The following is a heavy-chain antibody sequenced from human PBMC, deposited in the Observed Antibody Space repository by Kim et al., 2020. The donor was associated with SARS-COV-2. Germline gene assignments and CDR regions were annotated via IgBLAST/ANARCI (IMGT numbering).Heavy chain of an antibody. D-gene: IGHD3-10*01. J-gene: IGHJ4*02. V-gene: IGHV1-18*01. Sequence: AQKLQGRVTMTTDTSTSTAYMELRSLRSDDTAVYYCARVSWGGEWAYFDYWGQGTLVTVSS. CDR3: ARVSWGGEWAYFDY.